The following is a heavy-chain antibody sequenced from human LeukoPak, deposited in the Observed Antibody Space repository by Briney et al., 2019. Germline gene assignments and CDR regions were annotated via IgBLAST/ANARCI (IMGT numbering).Heavy chain of an antibody. Sequence: GGSLRLSCAASGFTVSSNYMSWVRQAPGKGLEWVSSITENGGGTYYADSVKGRFIISRDNSKNTLYLQMNSLRVDDTAIYYCTKGKVNQVGGLDCWGQGTLVTVSS. CDR1: GFTVSSNY. D-gene: IGHD1-26*01. CDR2: ITENGGGT. J-gene: IGHJ4*02. V-gene: IGHV3-23*01. CDR3: TKGKVNQVGGLDC.